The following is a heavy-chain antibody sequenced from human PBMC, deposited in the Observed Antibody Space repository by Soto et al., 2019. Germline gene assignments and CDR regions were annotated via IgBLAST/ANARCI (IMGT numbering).Heavy chain of an antibody. J-gene: IGHJ6*03. V-gene: IGHV3-74*01. CDR1: GFPYSGYW. Sequence: GGSLRRSCAASGFPYSGYWIHWVRHAPGKGLVWVSRINSDGSSTTYADSVKGRFTISRDNAKNTLYLQMNSLRAEDTAVYYCTRGYYMDVWGKGTTVTVSS. CDR3: TRGYYMDV. CDR2: INSDGSST.